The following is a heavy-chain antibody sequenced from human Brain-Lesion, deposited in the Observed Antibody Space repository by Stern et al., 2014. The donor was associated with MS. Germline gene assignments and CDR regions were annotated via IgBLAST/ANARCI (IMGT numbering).Heavy chain of an antibody. CDR2: IYYSGNT. CDR1: GGSVSSTSYA. J-gene: IGHJ5*02. CDR3: AGEEDIRYCSGGSCTGNWFDP. D-gene: IGHD2-15*01. Sequence: QVQLQQWGPGLVKPSETLSLTCTVAGGSVSSTSYAWAWIRQPPGKGLEWIGTIYYSGNTYYSPSLKSRLTLSLDTSTNQFYLHRRSLTAADTAVYYCAGEEDIRYCSGGSCTGNWFDPWGQGTLVTVSS. V-gene: IGHV4-39*01.